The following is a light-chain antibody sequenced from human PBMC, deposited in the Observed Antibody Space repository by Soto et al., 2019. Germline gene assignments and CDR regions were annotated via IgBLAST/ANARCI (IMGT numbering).Light chain of an antibody. Sequence: EIVLTQSPGTLSLSPGERATLSCRASQSVSSSYLAWYQQTPGQAPRLLIYGASSRATGIPDRFSGSGSGTDFTLTISRLEPEDFAVYYCQQYGSSPGFGQGTRLEIK. CDR1: QSVSSSY. CDR3: QQYGSSPG. V-gene: IGKV3-20*01. J-gene: IGKJ5*01. CDR2: GAS.